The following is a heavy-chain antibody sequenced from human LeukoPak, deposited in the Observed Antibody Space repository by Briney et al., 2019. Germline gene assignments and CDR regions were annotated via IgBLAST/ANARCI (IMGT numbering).Heavy chain of an antibody. CDR3: ARGRGYCSSSSCYDFDY. CDR1: GYRFTNYW. V-gene: IGHV5-51*01. Sequence: PGESLKISCTGSGYRFTNYWIAWVRQMPGKGLEWVGIIYPGDSETTYSPSFQGQVTISADKSITTTYLQWSSLKASDTAMYYCARGRGYCSSSSCYDFDYWGQGTLVTVSS. D-gene: IGHD2-2*01. J-gene: IGHJ4*02. CDR2: IYPGDSET.